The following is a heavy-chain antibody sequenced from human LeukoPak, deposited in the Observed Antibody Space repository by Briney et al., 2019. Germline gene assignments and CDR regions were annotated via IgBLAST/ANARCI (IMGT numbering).Heavy chain of an antibody. CDR1: GSSFNSYW. V-gene: IGHV5-51*01. Sequence: GASLQISCQGSGSSFNSYWIGWVRPLPGKGLEGMGIIYPGDSDTRYSRSFEGQVTISPDKSLSTAHLQWSSLKASDNAMYYCARLAWFGEFPRNWFDRWGQGTLVTVSS. J-gene: IGHJ5*02. CDR2: IYPGDSDT. D-gene: IGHD3-10*01. CDR3: ARLAWFGEFPRNWFDR.